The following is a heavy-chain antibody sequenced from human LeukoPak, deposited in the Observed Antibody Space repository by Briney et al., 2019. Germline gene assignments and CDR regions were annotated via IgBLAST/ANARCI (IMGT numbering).Heavy chain of an antibody. CDR1: GGSFSGYY. D-gene: IGHD2-8*01. V-gene: IGHV4-34*01. CDR2: INHSGST. J-gene: IGHJ4*02. Sequence: SETLSLTCAVYGGSFSGYYWSWIRQPPGKGLEWIGEINHSGSTNYNPSLKSRVTISVDTSKNQFSLKLSSVTAADTAVYYCARGRAIVLMVYALDYWGQGTLVTVSS. CDR3: ARGRAIVLMVYALDY.